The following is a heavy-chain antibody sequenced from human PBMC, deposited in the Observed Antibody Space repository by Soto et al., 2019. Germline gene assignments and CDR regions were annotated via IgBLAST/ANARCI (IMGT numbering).Heavy chain of an antibody. Sequence: SETLSLTCTVSGGSVSSGSYYWSWIRQPPGKGLEWIGYIYYSGSTNYNPSLKSRVTISVDTSKNQFSLKLSSVTAADTAVYYCAREASIAVAGSYDYWGQGTLVTVSS. D-gene: IGHD6-19*01. CDR3: AREASIAVAGSYDY. V-gene: IGHV4-61*01. CDR1: GGSVSSGSYY. J-gene: IGHJ4*02. CDR2: IYYSGST.